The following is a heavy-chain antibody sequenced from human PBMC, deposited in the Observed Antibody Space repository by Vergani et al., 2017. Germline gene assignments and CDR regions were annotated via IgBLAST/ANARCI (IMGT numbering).Heavy chain of an antibody. CDR3: ARLSTYYFWSGYYTTGWYFDL. CDR1: GGPISSSSYY. D-gene: IGHD3-3*01. Sequence: LQLQESGPGLVKPSETLSPTRTVSGGPISSSSYYRGWIRQPPGKGLEWIGSIYYSGSTYYNPSLKSRGTISVDTSNNHFSLKLSTVTPADTAVYYCARLSTYYFWSGYYTTGWYFDLWGRGTLVTVSS. V-gene: IGHV4-39*01. J-gene: IGHJ2*01. CDR2: IYYSGST.